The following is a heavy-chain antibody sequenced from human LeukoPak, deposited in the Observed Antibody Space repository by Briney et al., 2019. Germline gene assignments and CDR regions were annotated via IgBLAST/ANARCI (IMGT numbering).Heavy chain of an antibody. CDR3: AKGNFGGLFDP. D-gene: IGHD4-23*01. Sequence: GGSLRLSCAASGFTFSSYGMSWVRQAPGKGLEWVSAISGSGGSTYYADSVKGRFTISRDNSKNTLYLQMNNLRAEDTAVYYCAKGNFGGLFDPWGQGTLVTVSS. J-gene: IGHJ5*02. CDR1: GFTFSSYG. V-gene: IGHV3-23*01. CDR2: ISGSGGST.